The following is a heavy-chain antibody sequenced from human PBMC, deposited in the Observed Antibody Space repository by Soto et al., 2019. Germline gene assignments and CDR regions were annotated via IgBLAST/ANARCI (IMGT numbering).Heavy chain of an antibody. CDR2: ISYDGSNK. Sequence: GGSLRLSCAASGFTFSSYGMHWVRQAPGKGLEWVAVISYDGSNKYYADSVKGRFTISRDNSKNTLYLQMNSLRAEDTAVYYCARDANIVGATHYYYYGMDVWGQGTTVTVSS. CDR1: GFTFSSYG. J-gene: IGHJ6*02. D-gene: IGHD1-26*01. V-gene: IGHV3-30*03. CDR3: ARDANIVGATHYYYYGMDV.